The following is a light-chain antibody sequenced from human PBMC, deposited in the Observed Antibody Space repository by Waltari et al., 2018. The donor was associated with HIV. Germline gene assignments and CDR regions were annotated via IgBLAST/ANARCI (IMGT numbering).Light chain of an antibody. CDR3: AAWDDSLSGAI. CDR2: NNI. V-gene: IGLV1-44*01. J-gene: IGLJ2*01. CDR1: SSNIGSHT. Sequence: QSVLTQPPSASGTPGQRVTISCSGSSSNIGSHTVSWYQHLPGTAPKLLIYNNIQRPSGVPDRFSGSKSDTSASLAISGLQSEDEAGYFCAAWDDSLSGAIFGGGTKLTVL.